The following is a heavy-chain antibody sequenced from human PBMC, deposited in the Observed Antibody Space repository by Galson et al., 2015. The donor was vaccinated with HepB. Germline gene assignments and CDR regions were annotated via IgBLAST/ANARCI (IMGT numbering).Heavy chain of an antibody. CDR1: GFTVSGYW. CDR2: IKQDGSEE. J-gene: IGHJ6*02. V-gene: IGHV3-7*03. CDR3: ARVESVHYYYAMDV. D-gene: IGHD5/OR15-5a*01. Sequence: SLRLSCAASGFTVSGYWMRWVRQAPGKGLEWVANIKQDGSEEYYVDSVKGRFTISRDNATNSVFLQMDSLRADDTAVYYCARVESVHYYYAMDVWGQGTTVTVSS.